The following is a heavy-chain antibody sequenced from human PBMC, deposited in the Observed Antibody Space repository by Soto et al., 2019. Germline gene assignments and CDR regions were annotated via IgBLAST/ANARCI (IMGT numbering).Heavy chain of an antibody. CDR2: LSGSGDKT. V-gene: IGHV3-23*01. J-gene: IGHJ6*03. D-gene: IGHD2-15*01. Sequence: GGSLRLSCAASGFTFDTYAMSWVRQAPGKGLEWVSGLSGSGDKTYYADSVKGRFTISRDNSKNTLYLKMNSLRTEDTAIYHCARLECSGGSCYSGRLVDYHQYYMDVWGKGTTVTVSS. CDR3: ARLECSGGSCYSGRLVDYHQYYMDV. CDR1: GFTFDTYA.